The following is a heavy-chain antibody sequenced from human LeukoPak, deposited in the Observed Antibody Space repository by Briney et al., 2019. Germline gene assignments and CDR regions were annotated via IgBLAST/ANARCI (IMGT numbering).Heavy chain of an antibody. D-gene: IGHD4/OR15-4a*01. Sequence: GGSLRLSCAASGFTFDDYGMSWVRQAPGKGLEWVSGINWNGGSTGYADSVKGRFTISRDNAKNSLYLQMNSLRAEDTALYYCARGEWYGAFGYYFDYWGQGTLVTVSS. J-gene: IGHJ4*02. CDR3: ARGEWYGAFGYYFDY. CDR1: GFTFDDYG. V-gene: IGHV3-20*04. CDR2: INWNGGST.